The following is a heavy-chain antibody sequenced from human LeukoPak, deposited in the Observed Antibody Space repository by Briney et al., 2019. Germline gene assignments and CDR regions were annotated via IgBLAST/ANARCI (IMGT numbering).Heavy chain of an antibody. J-gene: IGHJ6*02. CDR3: ARGIRGYSYGYDPGLDV. CDR2: ISWNSGSI. CDR1: GFTFDDYA. D-gene: IGHD5-18*01. Sequence: GGSLRLSCAASGFTFDDYAMHWVRQAPGKGLEWVSGISWNSGSIGYADSVKGRFTISRDNAKNSLYLQMNSLRAEDTAVYYCARGIRGYSYGYDPGLDVWGQGTTVTVSS. V-gene: IGHV3-9*01.